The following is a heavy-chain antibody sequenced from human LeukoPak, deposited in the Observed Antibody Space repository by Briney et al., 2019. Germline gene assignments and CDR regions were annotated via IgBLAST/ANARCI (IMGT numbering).Heavy chain of an antibody. J-gene: IGHJ4*02. CDR3: AKGTFGGVIVVSAYYFDY. V-gene: IGHV3-48*03. CDR1: GFTFSSYE. CDR2: ISSSGSTI. Sequence: SGGSLRLSCAASGFTFSSYEMNWVRQAPGKGLEWVSYISSSGSTIYYADSVKGRFTISRDNAKNSLYLQMNSLRAEDTAVYYCAKGTFGGVIVVSAYYFDYWGQGTLVTVSS. D-gene: IGHD3-16*02.